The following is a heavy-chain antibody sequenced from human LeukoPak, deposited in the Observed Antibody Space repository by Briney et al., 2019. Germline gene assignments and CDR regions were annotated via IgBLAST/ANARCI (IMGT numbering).Heavy chain of an antibody. CDR2: INHSGST. V-gene: IGHV4-39*07. CDR3: ARAGAGYFQH. CDR1: GGSISSSSYY. Sequence: PSETLSLTCTVSGGSISSSSYYWGWIRQPPGKGLEWIGEINHSGSTNYNPSLKSRVTISVDTSKNQFSLKLSSVTAADTAVYYCARAGAGYFQHWGQGTLVTVSS. J-gene: IGHJ1*01.